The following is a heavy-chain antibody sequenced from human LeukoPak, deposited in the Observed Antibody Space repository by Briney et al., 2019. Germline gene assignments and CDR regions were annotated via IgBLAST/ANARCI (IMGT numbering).Heavy chain of an antibody. V-gene: IGHV1-2*02. CDR2: INPNSGAT. Sequence: RASVKVSCKASGYTFTGYYMHWVRQAPGQGLEWMGWINPNSGATNYAQKFQGRVTMTRDTSISTAYMELSRLRSDDTAVYYCARVYVVVPAAIQFYDYWGQGTLVTVSS. J-gene: IGHJ4*02. CDR1: GYTFTGYY. CDR3: ARVYVVVPAAIQFYDY. D-gene: IGHD2-2*02.